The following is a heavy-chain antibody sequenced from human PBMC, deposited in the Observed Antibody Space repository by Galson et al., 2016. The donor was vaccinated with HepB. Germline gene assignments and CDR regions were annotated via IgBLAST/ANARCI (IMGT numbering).Heavy chain of an antibody. Sequence: SLRLSCAASGFIIGDSYMTWFRQAPGKGLEWVGFIRSHDYGGTTKLAASVQGRFSIARDDSKSVAYLQMTSLKIEDTAVYYCVRKDDDTHTFEWGQGTLVTVSS. CDR3: VRKDDDTHTFE. CDR1: GFIIGDSY. V-gene: IGHV3-49*03. D-gene: IGHD2/OR15-2a*01. J-gene: IGHJ4*02. CDR2: IRSHDYGGTT.